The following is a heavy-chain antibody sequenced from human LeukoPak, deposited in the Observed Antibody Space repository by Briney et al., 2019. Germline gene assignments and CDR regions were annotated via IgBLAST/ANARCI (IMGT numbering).Heavy chain of an antibody. CDR3: AKDRVATIMIDY. CDR2: TSYDGSNK. Sequence: PGRSLRLSCAASGFTFSSYGMHWVHQAPGKGLEWVAVTSYDGSNKYYADSVKGRFTISRDNSKNTLYLQMNSLRAEDTAVYYCAKDRVATIMIDYWGQGTLVTVSS. V-gene: IGHV3-30*18. D-gene: IGHD5-12*01. CDR1: GFTFSSYG. J-gene: IGHJ4*02.